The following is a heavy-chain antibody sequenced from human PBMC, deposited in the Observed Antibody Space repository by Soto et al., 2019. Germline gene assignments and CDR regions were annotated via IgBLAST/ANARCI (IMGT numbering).Heavy chain of an antibody. CDR1: GFTFSSYE. CDR2: ISSSGSTI. V-gene: IGHV3-48*03. J-gene: IGHJ3*02. CDR3: ARDLIAYQLLLAWHAFDI. D-gene: IGHD2-2*01. Sequence: LRLSCAASGFTFSSYEMNWVRQAPGKGLEWVSYISSSGSTIYYADSVKGRFTISRDNAKNSLYLQMNSLRAEDTAVYYCARDLIAYQLLLAWHAFDIWGQGTMVTVSS.